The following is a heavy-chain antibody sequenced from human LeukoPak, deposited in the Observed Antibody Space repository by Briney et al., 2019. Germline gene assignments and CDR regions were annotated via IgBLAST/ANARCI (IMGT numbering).Heavy chain of an antibody. CDR1: GYTLTELS. CDR3: ATAAYCSSTSCYDY. D-gene: IGHD2-2*01. V-gene: IGHV1-24*01. CDR2: FDPEDGET. J-gene: IGHJ4*02. Sequence: EASVEVSCKVSGYTLTELSMHWVRQAPGKGLEWMGGFDPEDGETIYAQKFQGRVTMTEDTSTDTAYMELSSLRSEDTAVYYCATAAYCSSTSCYDYWGQGTLVTVSS.